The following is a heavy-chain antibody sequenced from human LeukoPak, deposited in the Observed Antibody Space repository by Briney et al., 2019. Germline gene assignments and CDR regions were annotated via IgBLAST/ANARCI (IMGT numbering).Heavy chain of an antibody. J-gene: IGHJ4*02. CDR2: INPNSGGT. CDR1: GYTFTGYY. V-gene: IGHV1-2*02. CDR3: ARESQIRYYYDRSGYYYGAMDY. D-gene: IGHD3-22*01. Sequence: ASVKVSCKTSGYTFTGYYMHWVRQAPGLGLEWMGWINPNSGGTNYAQNFQGRVTMTRDTSISTAYMEPSRLRSDDTAVFYCARESQIRYYYDRSGYYYGAMDYWGQGSLVTVSS.